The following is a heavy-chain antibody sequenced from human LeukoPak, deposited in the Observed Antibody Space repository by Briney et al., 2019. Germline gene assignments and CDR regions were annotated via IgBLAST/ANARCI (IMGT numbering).Heavy chain of an antibody. J-gene: IGHJ4*02. D-gene: IGHD2-8*01. V-gene: IGHV3-23*01. CDR2: IRGRGENT. Sequence: GGSLRLSCAASGFTFSSSGMSWIRPAPGKGLEWVSAIRGRGENTYYSDFVKGRFTISRENSKNTLYLQMNSLRVEDMAVYYCAKRTGVNSGHFDYWGQGTVVTFSS. CDR1: GFTFSSSG. CDR3: AKRTGVNSGHFDY.